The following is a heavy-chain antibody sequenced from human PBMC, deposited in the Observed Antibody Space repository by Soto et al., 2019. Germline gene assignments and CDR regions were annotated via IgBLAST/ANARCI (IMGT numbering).Heavy chain of an antibody. Sequence: PGGSLRLSCAASGFTFSSYAMHWVRQAPGKGLEWVAVISYDGSNKYYADSVKGRFTISRDNSKNTLYLQMNSLRAEDTAVYYCATGGYGFDYWGQGTLVTVSS. V-gene: IGHV3-30-3*01. CDR2: ISYDGSNK. CDR3: ATGGYGFDY. D-gene: IGHD3-22*01. CDR1: GFTFSSYA. J-gene: IGHJ4*02.